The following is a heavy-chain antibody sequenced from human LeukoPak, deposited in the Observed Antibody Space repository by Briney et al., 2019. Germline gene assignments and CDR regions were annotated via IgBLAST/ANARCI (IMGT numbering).Heavy chain of an antibody. V-gene: IGHV1-2*02. D-gene: IGHD3-22*01. Sequence: ASVKVSCKASGYTFTGYYMHRVRQAPGQGLEWMGWINPNSGGTKYAQKFQGRVTMTEDTSTDTAYMELSSLRSEDTAVYYCATTYYYDSSGYPHWGQGALVTVSS. CDR3: ATTYYYDSSGYPH. CDR2: INPNSGGT. CDR1: GYTFTGYY. J-gene: IGHJ4*02.